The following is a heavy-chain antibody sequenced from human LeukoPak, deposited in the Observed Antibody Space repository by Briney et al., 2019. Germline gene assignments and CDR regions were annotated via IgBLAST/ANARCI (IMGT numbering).Heavy chain of an antibody. CDR1: GYSFTNYW. J-gene: IGHJ1*01. CDR2: IYPGDSDT. D-gene: IGHD2-2*02. CDR3: ARRYCSSTICDTYFEH. V-gene: IGHV5-51*01. Sequence: GESLKISCKGSGYSFTNYWIGWVRQMPGKGLEWMGIIYPGDSDTRYSPSFQGQVTISADKSISTAYLQWSSLRASDTAMYYCARRYCSSTICDTYFEHWGQGTLVTVSS.